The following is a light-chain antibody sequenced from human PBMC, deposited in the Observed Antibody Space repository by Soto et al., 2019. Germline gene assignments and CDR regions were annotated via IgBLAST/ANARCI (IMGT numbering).Light chain of an antibody. V-gene: IGLV1-40*01. CDR1: SSNIGAGYG. Sequence: QSVLTQPPSVSGAPGQRVTISCTGSSSNIGAGYGVHWYQQLPGTATKLLIYNNSNRPSGVPDRFSGSKSGTSASLAITGLQAEDEADYYCQSYDSSLSGWVFGGRTKLTVL. J-gene: IGLJ2*01. CDR3: QSYDSSLSGWV. CDR2: NNS.